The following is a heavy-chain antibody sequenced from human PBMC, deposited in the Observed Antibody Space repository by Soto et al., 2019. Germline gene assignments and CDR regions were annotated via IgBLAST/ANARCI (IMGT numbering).Heavy chain of an antibody. CDR2: IYWDDDK. Sequence: QITLKESGPTLVKPTQTLTLTCTFSGFSLTTSGVGVGWIRQPPGKALEWLALIYWDDDKRYSPSLKRRLTITRDTSKNQVVLTMTNMDPVDTATYYCAHRRRAAGGYYFDYWGQGTLFTVSS. J-gene: IGHJ4*02. D-gene: IGHD6-13*01. V-gene: IGHV2-5*02. CDR3: AHRRRAAGGYYFDY. CDR1: GFSLTTSGVG.